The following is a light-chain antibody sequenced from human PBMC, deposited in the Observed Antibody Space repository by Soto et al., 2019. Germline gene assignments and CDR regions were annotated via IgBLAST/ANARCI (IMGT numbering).Light chain of an antibody. CDR3: QQYNFWPPLT. Sequence: EIVMTQSPATLSVSPGERATLSCRASQSVNSNLAWYRQKPGQAPRLLISDASTRATGVPARFSGSGSGTEFTLTSSSLQSDDSGIYYCQQYNFWPPLTFGGGTKVEIK. V-gene: IGKV3-15*01. J-gene: IGKJ4*01. CDR1: QSVNSN. CDR2: DAS.